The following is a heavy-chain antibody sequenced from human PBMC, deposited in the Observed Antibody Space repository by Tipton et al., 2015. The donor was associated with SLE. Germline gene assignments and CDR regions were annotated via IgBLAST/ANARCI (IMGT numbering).Heavy chain of an antibody. V-gene: IGHV4-34*01. Sequence: TLSLTCAVYGGSFTGHYWNWFRQPPQKGLEWIGESNESGITHYNSSLKSRVTVSVDPSKNQFSPKLTSVTAADTALYYCARGRRPVIRYFDGPKGAFFDSWGQGNLVTVSS. CDR1: GGSFTGHY. CDR2: SNESGIT. CDR3: ARGRRPVIRYFDGPKGAFFDS. J-gene: IGHJ4*02. D-gene: IGHD3-9*01.